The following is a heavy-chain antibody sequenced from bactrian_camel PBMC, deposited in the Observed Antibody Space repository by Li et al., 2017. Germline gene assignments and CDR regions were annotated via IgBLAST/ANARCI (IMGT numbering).Heavy chain of an antibody. CDR2: IYPDGSDT. V-gene: IGHV3S7*01. CDR1: GFTFGLVG. J-gene: IGHJ6*01. CDR3: AIPYDGGWISFGY. D-gene: IGHD6*01. Sequence: HVQLVESGGGVVQPGGSLTLSCAASGFTFGLVGMIWVRQAPGKGLEWVSTIYPDGSDTYYADPVKGRFTISRDNAKNTVYLQIDSLKSEDTALYYCAIPYDGGWISFGYWGQGTQVTVS.